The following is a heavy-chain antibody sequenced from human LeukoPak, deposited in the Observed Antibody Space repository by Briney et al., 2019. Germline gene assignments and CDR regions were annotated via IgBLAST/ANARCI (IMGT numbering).Heavy chain of an antibody. D-gene: IGHD5-24*01. CDR3: AREIGDRDGYSFDY. CDR1: GGSISSYY. Sequence: SETLSLTCTVSGGSISSYYWSWIRQPPGKGLEWIGYIYYSGSTNYNPSLKSRVTISVDTSKNQFSLKPSSVTAADTAVYYCAREIGDRDGYSFDYWGQGTLVTVSS. V-gene: IGHV4-59*01. J-gene: IGHJ4*02. CDR2: IYYSGST.